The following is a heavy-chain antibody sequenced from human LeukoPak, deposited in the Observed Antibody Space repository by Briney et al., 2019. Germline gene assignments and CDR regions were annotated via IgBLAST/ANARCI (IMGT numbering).Heavy chain of an antibody. CDR2: IYYSGST. Sequence: SETLSLTCTVSGGSISSGDYYWSWIRQPPGKGLEWIGYIYYSGSTYYNASLKSRVTISVDTSKNQFSLKLSSVTAADTAVYYCARFVAVAEYGMDVWGQGTTVTVSS. CDR1: GGSISSGDYY. CDR3: ARFVAVAEYGMDV. D-gene: IGHD6-19*01. V-gene: IGHV4-30-4*01. J-gene: IGHJ6*02.